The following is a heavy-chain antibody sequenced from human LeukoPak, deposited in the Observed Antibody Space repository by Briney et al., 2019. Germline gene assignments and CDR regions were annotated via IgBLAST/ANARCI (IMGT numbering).Heavy chain of an antibody. CDR1: GGSFSGYY. CDR2: INHSGST. CDR3: ARSRRAAAGPFDY. Sequence: SETLSLTCAVYGGSFSGYYWSWIRQPPGKGLEWIGEINHSGSTNYNPSLKSRVTISVDTSKNQFSLKLSSVTAADTAVYYCARSRRAAAGPFDYWGQGTLVTVSS. D-gene: IGHD6-13*01. J-gene: IGHJ4*02. V-gene: IGHV4-34*01.